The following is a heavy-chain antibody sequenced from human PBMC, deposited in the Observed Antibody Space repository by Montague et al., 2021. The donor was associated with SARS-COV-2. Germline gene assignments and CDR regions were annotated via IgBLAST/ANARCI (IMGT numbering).Heavy chain of an antibody. CDR1: GDSVSHDF. CDR2: VYYSRSS. CDR3: VRDPASSGSGTFYDY. V-gene: IGHV4-59*02. J-gene: IGHJ4*02. Sequence: SETLSLTCTDSGDSVSHDFWTWIRQPPGKGLEWIGYVYYSRSSSYNPSLRGRVSIAVDTSKNQFSLRLSTVTAADTAIYYCVRDPASSGSGTFYDYWGQGTLVAVSS. D-gene: IGHD1-26*01.